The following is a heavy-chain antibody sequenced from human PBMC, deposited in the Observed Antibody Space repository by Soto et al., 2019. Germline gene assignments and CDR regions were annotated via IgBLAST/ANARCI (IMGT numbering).Heavy chain of an antibody. CDR2: IYYSGRT. CDR1: GGSIRDYF. D-gene: IGHD2-21*02. V-gene: IGHV4-59*01. J-gene: IGHJ4*02. Sequence: SETLSLTCTVSGGSIRDYFWTWIQQPPGKGLEWIGYIYYSGRTNYNPSLKSRVSISVDTSKNHFSLQLRSVTAADTAVYCCARVGGEDLGDPGGFHYWGKEPLVTVSS. CDR3: ARVGGEDLGDPGGFHY.